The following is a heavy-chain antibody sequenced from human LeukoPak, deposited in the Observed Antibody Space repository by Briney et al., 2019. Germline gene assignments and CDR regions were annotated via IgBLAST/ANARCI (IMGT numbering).Heavy chain of an antibody. CDR2: IYYSGST. J-gene: IGHJ3*02. D-gene: IGHD5-18*01. V-gene: IGHV4-59*01. Sequence: SETLSLTCTVSGGSISSYYWSWIRQPPGKRLEWIGYIYYSGSTSYNPSLKSRVTISVDTSKNQISLKLSSVTDADTAVYYCARDLGVMVRAFDIWGQGTVVTVSS. CDR1: GGSISSYY. CDR3: ARDLGVMVRAFDI.